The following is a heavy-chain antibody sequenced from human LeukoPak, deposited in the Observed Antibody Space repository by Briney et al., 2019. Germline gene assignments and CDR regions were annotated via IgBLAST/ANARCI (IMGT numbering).Heavy chain of an antibody. V-gene: IGHV3-7*03. D-gene: IGHD6-13*01. CDR1: GFTFNSYW. CDR3: ARDSEKSSSFAFDI. J-gene: IGHJ3*02. CDR2: LSLDGSEK. Sequence: PGGSLRLSCAVSGFTFNSYWMNWVRQAPGKGLEWVASLSLDGSEKYYVGSVKGRFTISRDNAQKSLYLRMNSLRAEDTAVYYCARDSEKSSSFAFDIWGQGTMVTVSS.